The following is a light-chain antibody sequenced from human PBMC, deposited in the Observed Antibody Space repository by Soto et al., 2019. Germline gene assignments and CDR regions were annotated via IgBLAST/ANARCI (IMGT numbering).Light chain of an antibody. V-gene: IGKV3-20*01. Sequence: EIVLTQSPGTLSLSPGERATLSCRASQSVISSSLAWYQQRPGQAPRLLIYGASIRATGIPDRFSGSGSGTDFTLTISRLEPEDFAVYYCQQYGSSPFTFGGGTKVEIK. CDR2: GAS. CDR1: QSVISSS. J-gene: IGKJ4*01. CDR3: QQYGSSPFT.